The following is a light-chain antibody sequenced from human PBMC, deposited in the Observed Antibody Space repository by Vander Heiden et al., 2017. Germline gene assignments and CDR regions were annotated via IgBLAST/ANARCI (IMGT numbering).Light chain of an antibody. CDR2: DVS. V-gene: IGLV2-14*03. Sequence: SALTPPASVSGSPGQSITISCTGTNHDIGGYNFVSWYEQHPGKAPKLIIYDVSHRPSGVASRFSGSKSGNTASLTISGLQDEDEADYYCYSYTSSTSLVFGGGTKLTVL. CDR1: NHDIGGYNF. J-gene: IGLJ2*01. CDR3: YSYTSSTSLV.